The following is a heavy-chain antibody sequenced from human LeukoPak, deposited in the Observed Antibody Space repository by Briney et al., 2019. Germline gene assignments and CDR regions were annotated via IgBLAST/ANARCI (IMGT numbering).Heavy chain of an antibody. CDR1: GFTFSSYW. V-gene: IGHV3-74*01. D-gene: IGHD2-21*02. Sequence: QTGGSLRLSCAASGFTFSSYWMHWVRQGPGKGLVWVSRIYKDGSSTSYADSVKGRFTTSRDNAKNTLYLQMNSLRAEDTAVYYCARGAYCGGDCYRNAFDIWGQGTMVTVSS. J-gene: IGHJ3*02. CDR3: ARGAYCGGDCYRNAFDI. CDR2: IYKDGSST.